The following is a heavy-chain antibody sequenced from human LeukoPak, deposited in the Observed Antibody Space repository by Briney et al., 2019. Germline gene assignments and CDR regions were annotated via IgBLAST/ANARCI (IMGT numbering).Heavy chain of an antibody. CDR2: TSYDGSNK. V-gene: IGHV3-30*14. CDR1: GFIFSSYA. J-gene: IGHJ4*02. D-gene: IGHD1-26*01. CDR3: ARDPQIVGATFD. Sequence: GRSLRLSCAASGFIFSSYAMHWVRQAPGKGLEWVAVTSYDGSNKYYADSVKGRFTISRDNSKNTLYLQMNSLRAEDTAVYYCARDPQIVGATFDWGQGTLVTVSS.